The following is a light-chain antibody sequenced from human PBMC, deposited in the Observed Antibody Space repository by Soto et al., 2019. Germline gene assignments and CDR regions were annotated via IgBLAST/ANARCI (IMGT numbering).Light chain of an antibody. CDR2: AAS. V-gene: IGKV1-9*01. J-gene: IGKJ3*01. CDR1: QGISSY. Sequence: DIQLTQSPSFLSASVGDRVTITCRASQGISSYLAWYQQQPGKAPKLLIYAASTLQSGVPSRFRGSGSGTEITLTISSLQPEDFATYYCQQLNSYPLTFGPGIKVDIK. CDR3: QQLNSYPLT.